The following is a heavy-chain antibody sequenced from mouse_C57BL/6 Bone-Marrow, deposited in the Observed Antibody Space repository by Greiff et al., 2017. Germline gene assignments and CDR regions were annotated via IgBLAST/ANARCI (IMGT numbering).Heavy chain of an antibody. CDR1: GYTFTDYN. CDR2: INPNNGGT. V-gene: IGHV1-18*01. Sequence: VQLQQSGPELVKPGASVKIPCKASGYTFTDYNMDWVKQSHGKSLEWIGDINPNNGGTIYTQKFKGKATLTVDKSSSTAYMELRSLTSEDTAVYYCARSRYYGSSYYFDYWGQGTTLTVSS. CDR3: ARSRYYGSSYYFDY. D-gene: IGHD1-1*01. J-gene: IGHJ2*01.